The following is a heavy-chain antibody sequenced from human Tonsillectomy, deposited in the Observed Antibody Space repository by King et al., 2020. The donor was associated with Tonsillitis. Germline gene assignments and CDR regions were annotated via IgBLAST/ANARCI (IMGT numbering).Heavy chain of an antibody. CDR1: GGSISSSSYY. CDR2: IYYSGST. Sequence: QLQESGPGLVKPSETLSLTCTVSGGSISSSSYYWGWIRQPPGKGLEWIGSIYYSGSTYYNPSLKSRVTISVDTSKNQFSLKLSSVTAADTAVYYSARQRGWSRSPGVFDDWGQGTLVTVSS. V-gene: IGHV4-39*07. J-gene: IGHJ4*02. D-gene: IGHD2-15*01. CDR3: ARQRGWSRSPGVFDD.